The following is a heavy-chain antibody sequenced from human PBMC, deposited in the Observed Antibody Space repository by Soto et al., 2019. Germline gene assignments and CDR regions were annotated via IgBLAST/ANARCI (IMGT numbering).Heavy chain of an antibody. J-gene: IGHJ1*01. CDR3: ARLQIYDSRAAPTPIFHP. CDR2: MYYNGNT. D-gene: IGHD3-22*01. CDR1: GGSFTSTNYF. Sequence: QLQESGPGLVKPSETLSLTCTVSGGSFTSTNYFWGWIRQPPGKGLEWIGYMYYNGNTFYSPSLNSRVTMSVDTSNRQFSLDLSSVTAADTAMYYCARLQIYDSRAAPTPIFHPWGLGAMVTVSS. V-gene: IGHV4-39*01.